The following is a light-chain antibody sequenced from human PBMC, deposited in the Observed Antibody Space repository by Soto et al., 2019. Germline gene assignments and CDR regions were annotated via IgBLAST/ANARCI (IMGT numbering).Light chain of an antibody. CDR1: SSDVGSYNR. J-gene: IGLJ2*01. V-gene: IGLV2-18*02. Sequence: QSALTQPPSVSGSPGQSVTISCTGTSSDVGSYNRVSWYQQPPGTAPKLMIYEVSNRPSGVPDRFSGSKSGNTASLTISGLQAEDEADDYCSSYTSSSTLVFGGGTKLTV. CDR2: EVS. CDR3: SSYTSSSTLV.